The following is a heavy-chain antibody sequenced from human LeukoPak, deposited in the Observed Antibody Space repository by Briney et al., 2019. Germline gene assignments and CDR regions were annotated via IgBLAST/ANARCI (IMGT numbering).Heavy chain of an antibody. D-gene: IGHD6-19*01. CDR1: AGSTSLYNTYY. CDR3: TIRRIFTVAADTNWLDP. V-gene: IGHV4-59*12. Sequence: SETLSLTCTVSAGSTSLYNTYYWNWIRQSPGKGLEWIGYIYYSGSTSYNPSLKSRVTISVDTSKNQFSLKVSSVTAADTAVYYCTIRRIFTVAADTNWLDPWGQGTLVTVSS. J-gene: IGHJ5*02. CDR2: IYYSGST.